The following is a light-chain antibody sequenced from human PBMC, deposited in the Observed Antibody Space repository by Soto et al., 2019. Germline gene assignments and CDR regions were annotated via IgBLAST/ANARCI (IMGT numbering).Light chain of an antibody. CDR3: QQSYSTVIT. CDR2: AAS. Sequence: DIPINQSPSSLSASVGERVTITCRASQSISSYLNWYQQKPGKAPKLLIYAASSLQSGVPSRFSGSGAGTDFTLTSSSLQPEEWATYYCQQSYSTVITFGQGTRLDIK. V-gene: IGKV1-39*01. CDR1: QSISSY. J-gene: IGKJ5*01.